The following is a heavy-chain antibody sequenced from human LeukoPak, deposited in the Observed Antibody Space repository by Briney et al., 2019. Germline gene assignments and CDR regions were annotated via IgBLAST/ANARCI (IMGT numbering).Heavy chain of an antibody. CDR1: GGSISSYY. J-gene: IGHJ4*02. CDR3: ARVPSLEWLFAYFDY. V-gene: IGHV4-59*01. CDR2: IYYSGST. D-gene: IGHD3-3*01. Sequence: SEALSLTCTVSGGSISSYYWSWIRQPPGKGLEWIGYIYYSGSTNYNPSLKSRVTISVDTSKNQFSLKLSSVTAADTAVYYCARVPSLEWLFAYFDYWGQGTLVTVSS.